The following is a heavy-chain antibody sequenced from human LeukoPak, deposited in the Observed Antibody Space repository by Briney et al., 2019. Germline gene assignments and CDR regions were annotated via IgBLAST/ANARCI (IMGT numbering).Heavy chain of an antibody. J-gene: IGHJ4*02. D-gene: IGHD5-18*01. CDR1: GFTFSTYA. CDR3: AKGGIGSSSGLDS. Sequence: PGGSLRLSCVASGFTFSTYAMNWVRPAPGKGLEWVSSIAISGISYYRDSVRGRYTISRDNSKNTLYLQMNSLRPEDTAIYYCAKGGIGSSSGLDSWGQGTLVTVSS. V-gene: IGHV3-23*01. CDR2: IAISGIS.